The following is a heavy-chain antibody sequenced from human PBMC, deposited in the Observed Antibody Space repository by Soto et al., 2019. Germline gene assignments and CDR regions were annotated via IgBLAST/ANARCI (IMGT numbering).Heavy chain of an antibody. CDR3: AREGGGTTATLDYYCFYMDV. CDR2: INPNSGRT. V-gene: IGHV1-2*04. J-gene: IGHJ6*03. Sequence: QVQLVQSGAEVKKPGASVKVSCKASGYAFSQFYIHWMRQAPGQGLEWMGWINPNSGRTKFAQNFKCWVNMTKEMSIKTVYMELSGLRSDATAVYYCAREGGGTTATLDYYCFYMDVWGKGTTVTVS. CDR1: GYAFSQFY. D-gene: IGHD3-16*01.